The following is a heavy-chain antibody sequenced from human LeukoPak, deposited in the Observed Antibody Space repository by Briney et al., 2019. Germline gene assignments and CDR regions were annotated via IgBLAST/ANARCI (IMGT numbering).Heavy chain of an antibody. CDR2: INPSGGST. V-gene: IGHV1-46*01. Sequence: GASVKVSCKASGYTFTSYYMHWVRQAPGQGLEWMGIINPSGGSTSYAQKFQGRVTMTRDTSTSTVYMELSSLRSEDTAVYYCARGPSMVRGVIITGWFDPWGQGTLVTVSS. CDR3: ARGPSMVRGVIITGWFDP. J-gene: IGHJ5*02. D-gene: IGHD3-10*01. CDR1: GYTFTSYY.